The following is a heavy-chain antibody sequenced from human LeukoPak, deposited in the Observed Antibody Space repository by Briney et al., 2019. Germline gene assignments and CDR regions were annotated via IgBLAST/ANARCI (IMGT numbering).Heavy chain of an antibody. V-gene: IGHV3-74*01. CDR2: INSDGSST. J-gene: IGHJ4*02. Sequence: GGSLRLSCAASGFTFSSYAMSWVRQAPGKGLVWVSRINSDGSSTSYADSVKGRFTISRDNAKNTLYLQMNSLRAEDTAVYYCARGPHYYDSSGYYYYWGQGTLVTVSS. D-gene: IGHD3-22*01. CDR3: ARGPHYYDSSGYYYY. CDR1: GFTFSSYA.